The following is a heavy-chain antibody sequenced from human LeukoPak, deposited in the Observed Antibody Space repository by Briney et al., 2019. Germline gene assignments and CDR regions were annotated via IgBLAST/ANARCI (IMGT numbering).Heavy chain of an antibody. V-gene: IGHV3-20*04. J-gene: IGHJ4*02. CDR1: GFTFEDYG. D-gene: IGHD2-2*01. Sequence: PGRSLGLSCAASGFTFEDYGMSWVRQAPGKGLEWVSGINWNGGSTGYADSVKGRFTISRDNAKNSLYLQMNSLRAEDTALYYCARSQIVVVPAARELELPDYWGQGTLVTVSS. CDR2: INWNGGST. CDR3: ARSQIVVVPAARELELPDY.